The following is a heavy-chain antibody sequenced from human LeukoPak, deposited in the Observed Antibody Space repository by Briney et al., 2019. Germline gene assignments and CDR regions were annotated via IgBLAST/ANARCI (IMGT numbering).Heavy chain of an antibody. D-gene: IGHD4-23*01. Sequence: PSETLSLTCAVYGGSFSGYYWSWIRQPPGKGLEWIGEINHSGSTNYNPSLKSRVTISVDTSKNQFSLKLSSVTAADTAVYYCASGYYGGNSLDYWGQGTLVTVSS. CDR2: INHSGST. J-gene: IGHJ4*02. CDR1: GGSFSGYY. CDR3: ASGYYGGNSLDY. V-gene: IGHV4-34*01.